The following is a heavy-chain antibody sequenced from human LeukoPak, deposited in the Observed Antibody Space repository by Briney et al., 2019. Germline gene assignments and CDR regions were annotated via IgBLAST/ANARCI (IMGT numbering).Heavy chain of an antibody. Sequence: GGSLRLSCAASGFTFSSYWMHWVRQAPGKGLVWVSRINTDGSSTNYADSVKGRFTISRDNAKNTLYLQMNSLRAEDTAVYYCATDRSGIPVRPHWGQSPLVTVSS. V-gene: IGHV3-74*01. J-gene: IGHJ1*01. CDR1: GFTFSSYW. D-gene: IGHD6-19*01. CDR3: ATDRSGIPVRPH. CDR2: INTDGSST.